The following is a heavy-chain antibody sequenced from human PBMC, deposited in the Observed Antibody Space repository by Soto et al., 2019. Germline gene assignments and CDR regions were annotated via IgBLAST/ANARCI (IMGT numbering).Heavy chain of an antibody. CDR3: AAEGSYYYYYGMDV. V-gene: IGHV1-18*01. J-gene: IGHJ6*02. Sequence: ASVKVSCKASGYTFTSYGISWVRQAPGQGLEWIGWISADNGNTNYAQKSQGRVTMTTDTSTSTAYMELSSLRSEDTAVYYCAAEGSYYYYYGMDVWGQGTTVTVSS. CDR1: GYTFTSYG. CDR2: ISADNGNT. D-gene: IGHD1-26*01.